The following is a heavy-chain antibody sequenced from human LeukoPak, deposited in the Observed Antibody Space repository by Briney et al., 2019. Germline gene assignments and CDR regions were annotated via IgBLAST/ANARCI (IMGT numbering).Heavy chain of an antibody. V-gene: IGHV1-2*02. CDR1: GNDFSDFY. CDR3: VTTSVTHTRDP. J-gene: IGHJ5*02. Sequence: ASVKVCCKASGNDFSDFYFNWVRQPHGRGLEWVGWINPHSRATHYAQRFRGRVTMEASITTAYMELNSLTSDDTAIYYCVTTSVTHTRDPWGQGTLVTVSS. CDR2: INPHSRAT. D-gene: IGHD5/OR15-5a*01.